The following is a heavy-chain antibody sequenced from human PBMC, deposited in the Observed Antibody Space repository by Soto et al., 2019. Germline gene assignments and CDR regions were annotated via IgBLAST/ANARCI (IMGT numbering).Heavy chain of an antibody. V-gene: IGHV1-8*01. D-gene: IGHD1-26*01. CDR3: ARVAGSPDY. CDR1: GYTFSTYD. Sequence: QVQLVQSGPEVQKPGASVKVSCKASGYTFSTYDFNWVRQSPGQGLEWMGWLNPKSGMTGSAQKFQGRVTMTRDSSISTVYMELSSLRSEDTAVYYCARVAGSPDYWGQGTLVTVSS. J-gene: IGHJ4*02. CDR2: LNPKSGMT.